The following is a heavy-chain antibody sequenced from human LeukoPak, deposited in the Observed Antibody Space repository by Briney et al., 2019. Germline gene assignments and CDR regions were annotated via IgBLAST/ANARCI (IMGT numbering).Heavy chain of an antibody. CDR1: GFTFSDYY. CDR3: ARSQRRSYYGMDV. D-gene: IGHD1-1*01. J-gene: IGHJ6*02. V-gene: IGHV3-11*03. CDR2: ISSSSSYT. Sequence: GGSLRLSCAASGFTFSDYYMSWTRQAPGKGLEWVSYISSSSSYTNYADSVKGRFTISRDSAKNSLYLQMNSLRAEDTAVYYCARSQRRSYYGMDVCGQGASVTASS.